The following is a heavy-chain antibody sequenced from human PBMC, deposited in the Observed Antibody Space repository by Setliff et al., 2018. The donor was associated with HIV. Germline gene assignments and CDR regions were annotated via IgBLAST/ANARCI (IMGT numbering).Heavy chain of an antibody. Sequence: SETLSLTCSVSGASVSSHFWTWIRQPPGKGLEWIGEINHSGSTNYNPSLKSRVTISVDTSKNQFSLKLSSVIAADTAVYYCARSFGGVIVRVFGYWGQGTPVTVSS. V-gene: IGHV4-34*01. CDR3: ARSFGGVIVRVFGY. CDR1: GASVSSHF. J-gene: IGHJ4*02. D-gene: IGHD3-16*02. CDR2: INHSGST.